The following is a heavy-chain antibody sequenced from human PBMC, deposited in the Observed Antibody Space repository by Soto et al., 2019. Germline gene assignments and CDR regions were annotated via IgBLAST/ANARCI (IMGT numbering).Heavy chain of an antibody. D-gene: IGHD5-18*01. J-gene: IGHJ4*02. V-gene: IGHV3-30-3*01. CDR3: ARAGWVDTAMVYFDY. Sequence: GWSLRLACASSVFTFISYAMQWVRQAPGKGLEWVAVISYDGSNKYYADSVKGRFTISRDNSKNTLYLQMNSLRAEDTAVYYCARAGWVDTAMVYFDYWGQGTLVTVSS. CDR1: VFTFISYA. CDR2: ISYDGSNK.